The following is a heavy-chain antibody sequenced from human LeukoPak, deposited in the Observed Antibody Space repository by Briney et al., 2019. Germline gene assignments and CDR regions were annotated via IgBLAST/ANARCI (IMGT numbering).Heavy chain of an antibody. CDR3: ARDNFSGSSWYSFDDTFHI. CDR2: IKQDGSGK. D-gene: IGHD6-13*01. J-gene: IGHJ3*02. CDR1: GFTFIRDW. Sequence: QSGGSLRLSCAASGFTFIRDWMSWVRQAPGKGLEWVANIKQDGSGKNYVDSVKGRFTISRDNAKKSLYLQMNSLRGEDTAVYYCARDNFSGSSWYSFDDTFHIWGQGTMVTVFS. V-gene: IGHV3-7*01.